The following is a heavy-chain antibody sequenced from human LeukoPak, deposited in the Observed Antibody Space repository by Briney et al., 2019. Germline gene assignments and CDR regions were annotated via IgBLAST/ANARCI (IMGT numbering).Heavy chain of an antibody. D-gene: IGHD2-2*01. CDR1: GGTFSSYA. CDR3: ARIGGYCSSTSCYARGSENYYYGMDV. CDR2: IIPILGIE. V-gene: IGHV1-69*04. J-gene: IGHJ6*02. Sequence: AGVKVSCKASGGTFSSYAISGVRPPPGRGREGVGRIIPILGIENYAQKFQGRVTITADKSTSTAYMELSSLRSEDTAVYYCARIGGYCSSTSCYARGSENYYYGMDVWGQGTTVTVSS.